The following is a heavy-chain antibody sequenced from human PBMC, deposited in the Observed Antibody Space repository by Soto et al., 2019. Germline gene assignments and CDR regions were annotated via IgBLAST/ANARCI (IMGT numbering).Heavy chain of an antibody. CDR2: INSDGSST. D-gene: IGHD1-26*01. CDR3: ARGVGSYSMTR. J-gene: IGHJ4*02. CDR1: GFNFSRYW. V-gene: IGHV3-74*01. Sequence: EVQLVESGGGLVQPGGSLRLSCAASGFNFSRYWMHWVRQAPGKGLVWVSRINSDGSSTSYADSVKGRFTISRDNAKNARYQQMNSLRAEDTAVYYCARGVGSYSMTRWGQGTLVTVSS.